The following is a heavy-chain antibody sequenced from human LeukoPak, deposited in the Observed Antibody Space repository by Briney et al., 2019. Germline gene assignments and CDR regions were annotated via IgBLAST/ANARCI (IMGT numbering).Heavy chain of an antibody. CDR1: GGSFSGYY. CDR2: INHSGST. D-gene: IGHD3-22*01. CDR3: ASYNYYDSSGYYQTDY. V-gene: IGHV4-34*01. J-gene: IGHJ4*02. Sequence: PSETLSLTCAVYGGSFSGYYWSWIRQPPGKGLEWIGEINHSGSTNYNPSLKSRVTISVDTSKNQFSLKLSSVTAADTAVYYCASYNYYDSSGYYQTDYWGQGTLVTVSS.